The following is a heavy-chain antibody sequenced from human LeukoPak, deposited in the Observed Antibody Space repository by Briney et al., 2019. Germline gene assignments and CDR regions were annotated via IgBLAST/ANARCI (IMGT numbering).Heavy chain of an antibody. CDR2: INPNSGGT. CDR3: ARASKASIAASSPTYYFDY. Sequence: ASVKVSCTASGYTFTGYYMHWVRKAPGQGLEWMGWINPNSGGTNYAQKFQGRVTMTRDTSISTAYMELSRLRSDDTAVYYCARASKASIAASSPTYYFDYWGQGTLVIVSS. V-gene: IGHV1-2*02. J-gene: IGHJ4*02. D-gene: IGHD6-6*01. CDR1: GYTFTGYY.